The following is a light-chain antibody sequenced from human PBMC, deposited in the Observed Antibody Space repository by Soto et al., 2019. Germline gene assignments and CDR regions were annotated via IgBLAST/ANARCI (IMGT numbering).Light chain of an antibody. V-gene: IGLV2-23*02. CDR2: EVR. Sequence: QSALTHPASVSGSPVRSITSSCTGTSSDVGSYNLVSWYQQHPGTAPNLMIYEVRKRPSGVANRFSGSKSGNTASLTISGLQAADEADYYCCACAASRTLIFGVGNKLTVL. CDR1: SSDVGSYNL. CDR3: CACAASRTLI. J-gene: IGLJ2*01.